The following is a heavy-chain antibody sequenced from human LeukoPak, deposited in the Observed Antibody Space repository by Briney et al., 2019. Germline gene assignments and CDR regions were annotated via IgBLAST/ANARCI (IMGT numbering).Heavy chain of an antibody. Sequence: PGGSLRLSCAASGFSFSSYSMNWVRQAPGRGLEWVSYIRSDTILYADSVKGRFTISRDNSKNTLYLQMNSLRAEDTAVYYCAKDRGSYFDAFDIWGQGTMVTVSS. J-gene: IGHJ3*02. V-gene: IGHV3-48*01. CDR3: AKDRGSYFDAFDI. CDR1: GFSFSSYS. D-gene: IGHD3-10*01. CDR2: IRSDTI.